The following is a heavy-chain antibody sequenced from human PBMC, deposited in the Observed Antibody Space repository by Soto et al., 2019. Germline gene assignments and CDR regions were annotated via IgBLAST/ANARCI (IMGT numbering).Heavy chain of an antibody. CDR2: IYATGTT. D-gene: IGHD1-1*01. Sequence: SATLSLTCTVSGAYIRGFYWSWIRKSAGKGLEWIGRIYATGTTDYNPSLKSRVMMSVDTSKKQFSLKLRSVTAADTAVYYCVRDGTKTLRDWFDTCGQGISVTVSS. CDR1: GAYIRGFY. CDR3: VRDGTKTLRDWFDT. J-gene: IGHJ5*02. V-gene: IGHV4-4*07.